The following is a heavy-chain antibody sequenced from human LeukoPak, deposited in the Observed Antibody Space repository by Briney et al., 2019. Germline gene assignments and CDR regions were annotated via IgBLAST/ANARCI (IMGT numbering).Heavy chain of an antibody. V-gene: IGHV1-2*02. CDR1: GYTFTGYY. D-gene: IGHD3-22*01. J-gene: IGHJ4*02. CDR2: INPNSGGT. CDR3: ARVLNYYDSSGSNSDY. Sequence: VASVKVSCKASGYTFTGYYMHWVRQAPGQGLEWMGWINPNSGGTNYAQKFQGRVTMTRDTSISTAYMELSRLRSDDTAVYYCARVLNYYDSSGSNSDYWGQGTLVTVSS.